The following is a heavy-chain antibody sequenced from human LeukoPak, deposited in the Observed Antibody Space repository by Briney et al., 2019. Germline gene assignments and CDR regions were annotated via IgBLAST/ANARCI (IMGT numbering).Heavy chain of an antibody. D-gene: IGHD2-2*01. CDR1: GFTFRRYA. V-gene: IGHV3-30*04. CDR3: ARDRYASRSYVMDV. Sequence: GGSLRLSCELSGFTFRRYAMHWVRQAPGKGLEWLAVVSYDGGNEYYADSVKGRFTISRGKSRNTAFLQMDSLRHEDTGVYFCARDRYASRSYVMDVWGQGTTV. J-gene: IGHJ6*02. CDR2: VSYDGGNE.